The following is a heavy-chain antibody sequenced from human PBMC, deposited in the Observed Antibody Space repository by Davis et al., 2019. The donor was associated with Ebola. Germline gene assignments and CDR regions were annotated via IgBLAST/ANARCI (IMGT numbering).Heavy chain of an antibody. D-gene: IGHD3-22*01. Sequence: GESLKISCAASGFTFSSYAMHWVRQAPGKGLEWVSVIYSGGSTYYADSVKGRFTISRDNAKNSLFLQLNSLRAEDTALYYCAKTNYFDSSGYYLDAFDIWGQGTWVTVSS. V-gene: IGHV3-NL1*01. CDR3: AKTNYFDSSGYYLDAFDI. J-gene: IGHJ3*02. CDR1: GFTFSSYA. CDR2: IYSGGST.